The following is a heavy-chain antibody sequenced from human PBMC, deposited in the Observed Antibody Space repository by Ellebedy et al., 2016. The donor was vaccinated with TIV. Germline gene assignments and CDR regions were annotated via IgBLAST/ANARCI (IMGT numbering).Heavy chain of an antibody. J-gene: IGHJ6*02. CDR1: GYSFSSYG. Sequence: ASVQVSCXASGYSFSSYGINWVRQAPGQGLEWLGGHTNYAQGFQGRVRMTTDTSRSTAYMELKSLRIDDTAVYYCARTWTSVRGVLDVWGQGTTVSVSS. CDR3: ARTWTSVRGVLDV. V-gene: IGHV1-18*01. D-gene: IGHD3-10*01. CDR2: HT.